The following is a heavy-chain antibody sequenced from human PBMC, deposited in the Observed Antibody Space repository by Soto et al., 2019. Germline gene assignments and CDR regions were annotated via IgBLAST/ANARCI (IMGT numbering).Heavy chain of an antibody. CDR1: GGSISSGGYY. CDR3: ASGVDTTMGIEY. V-gene: IGHV4-31*03. CDR2: FYSSGST. J-gene: IGHJ4*02. D-gene: IGHD5-18*01. Sequence: QVQLQESGPGLVKPSQTLSLTCTVSGGSISSGGYYWSWISQHPGKGLAWIGYFYSSGSTYYNPSLKSRLTISTDTSKNQFSLKLSSVTAADTAGYYCASGVDTTMGIEYWGQGTLVTVSS.